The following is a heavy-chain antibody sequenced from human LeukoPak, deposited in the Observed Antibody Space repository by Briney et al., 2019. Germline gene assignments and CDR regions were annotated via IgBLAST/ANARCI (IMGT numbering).Heavy chain of an antibody. CDR3: ASFYYDSSGLGKY. D-gene: IGHD3-22*01. V-gene: IGHV1-2*06. CDR2: INPNSGGT. J-gene: IGHJ4*02. CDR1: GYTFTGYY. Sequence: GASVKVSCKASGYTFTGYYMHWVRQAPGQGLEWMGRINPNSGGTNYAQKFQGRVIMTRDTSISTAYMELSRLRSDDTAVYYCASFYYDSSGLGKYWGQGTLVTVSS.